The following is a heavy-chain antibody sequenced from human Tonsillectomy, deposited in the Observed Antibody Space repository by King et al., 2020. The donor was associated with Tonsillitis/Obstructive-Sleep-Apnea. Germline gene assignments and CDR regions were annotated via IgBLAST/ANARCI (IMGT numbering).Heavy chain of an antibody. CDR2: IDHSGST. J-gene: IGHJ4*02. Sequence: VQLQQWGAGLLKPSETLSLTCGVYGGSFSGYYWNWIRQPPGKGLEWIGEIDHSGSTNYNPSLKSRVTISVDTSKNQFSLKLGSVTAADTAVYYCAREHSSSLDYWGQGTLVTVSS. D-gene: IGHD6-13*01. CDR1: GGSFSGYY. V-gene: IGHV4-34*01. CDR3: AREHSSSLDY.